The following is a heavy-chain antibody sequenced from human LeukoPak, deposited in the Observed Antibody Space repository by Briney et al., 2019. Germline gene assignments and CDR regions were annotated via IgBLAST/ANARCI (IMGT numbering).Heavy chain of an antibody. CDR3: ARGREGSGSYYPYYFDY. D-gene: IGHD3-10*01. Sequence: SETLSLTCTVSGGSISSSSYYWGWIRQPPGKGLEWIGEINHSGSTNYNPSLKSRVTISVDTSKNQFSLKLSSVTAADTAVYYCARGREGSGSYYPYYFDYWGQGTLVTVSS. CDR1: GGSISSSSYY. CDR2: INHSGST. J-gene: IGHJ4*02. V-gene: IGHV4-39*07.